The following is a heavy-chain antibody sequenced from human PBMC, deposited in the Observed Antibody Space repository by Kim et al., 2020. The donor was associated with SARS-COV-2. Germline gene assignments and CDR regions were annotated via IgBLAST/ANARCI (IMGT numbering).Heavy chain of an antibody. Sequence: VKGRLTISRDNSKRTLYLHMNGLRAEDTAVYYCEKDLGQCSSTSCYAFDIWGQGTMVTVSS. D-gene: IGHD2-2*01. V-gene: IGHV3-23*01. CDR3: EKDLGQCSSTSCYAFDI. J-gene: IGHJ3*02.